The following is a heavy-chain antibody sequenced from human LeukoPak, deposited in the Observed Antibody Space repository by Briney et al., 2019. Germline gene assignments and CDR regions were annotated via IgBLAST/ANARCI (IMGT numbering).Heavy chain of an antibody. CDR2: ISSSGSTI. CDR3: ARDNGIPYFDY. D-gene: IGHD2-21*01. CDR1: GFIFTNYA. V-gene: IGHV3-48*04. Sequence: GGSLRLSCVASGFIFTNYAMNWVRQAPGKGLEWVSYISSSGSTIYYADSVKGRFTISRDNAKNSLYLQMNSLRAEDTAVYYCARDNGIPYFDYWGQGTLVTVSS. J-gene: IGHJ4*02.